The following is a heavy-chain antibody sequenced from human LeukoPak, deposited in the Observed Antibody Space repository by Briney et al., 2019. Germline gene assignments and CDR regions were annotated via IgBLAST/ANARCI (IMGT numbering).Heavy chain of an antibody. V-gene: IGHV1-69*13. J-gene: IGHJ4*02. D-gene: IGHD6-19*01. CDR3: ARESVTFSSGWSFDY. CDR2: ILPIFGTA. Sequence: SVNVSSKVYGGTFSSYAIRWERQPHGQGLEWMVGILPIFGTAIHTQKFQGRLTITADESTSTAYMELSSLRSEDTAVYYGARESVTFSSGWSFDYWGQGTLVTVSS. CDR1: GGTFSSYA.